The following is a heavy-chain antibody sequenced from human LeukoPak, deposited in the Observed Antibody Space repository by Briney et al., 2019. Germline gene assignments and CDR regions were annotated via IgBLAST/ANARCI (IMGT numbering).Heavy chain of an antibody. J-gene: IGHJ4*02. CDR3: ARNTDYGDYDY. CDR2: IYYSGST. CDR1: GGSISSYY. Sequence: PSETLSLTCTVSGGSISSYYWSWIRQPPGKGLEWIGYIYYSGSTNYNPPLKSRITISVDTSKNQFSLKLSSVTAADTAVYYCARNTDYGDYDYWGQGTLVTASS. V-gene: IGHV4-59*08. D-gene: IGHD4-17*01.